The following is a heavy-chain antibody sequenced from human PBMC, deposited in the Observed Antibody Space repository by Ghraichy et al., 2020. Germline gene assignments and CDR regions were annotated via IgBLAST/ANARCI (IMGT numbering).Heavy chain of an antibody. J-gene: IGHJ6*03. CDR1: GGSISSYY. CDR3: ALSSNRMLNYYMDV. Sequence: SETLSLTCTVSGGSISSYYWSWIRQPPGKGLEWIGYIYYSGSTNYNPSLKSRVTISVDTSKNQFSLKLSSVTAADTAVYYCALSSNRMLNYYMDVWGKGTTVTVSS. V-gene: IGHV4-59*01. D-gene: IGHD2-15*01. CDR2: IYYSGST.